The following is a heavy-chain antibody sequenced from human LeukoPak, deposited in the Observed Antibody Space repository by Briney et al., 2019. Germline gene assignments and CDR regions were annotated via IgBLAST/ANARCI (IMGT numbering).Heavy chain of an antibody. Sequence: GGSLSLSCAASGFTFSSYAMSWVRQAPGKGLEGVSAISGSGGSTYYADSVKGRFTISRDNSKNTLYLQMNSLRAEDTAVYYCANWDKAFDIWGQGTMVTVSS. J-gene: IGHJ3*02. V-gene: IGHV3-23*01. CDR3: ANWDKAFDI. CDR1: GFTFSSYA. CDR2: ISGSGGST. D-gene: IGHD1-26*01.